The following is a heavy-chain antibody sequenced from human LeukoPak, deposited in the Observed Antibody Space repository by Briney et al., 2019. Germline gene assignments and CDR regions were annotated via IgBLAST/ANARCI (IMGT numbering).Heavy chain of an antibody. V-gene: IGHV4-39*01. D-gene: IGHD3/OR15-3a*01. CDR1: GDSIIANIYW. Sequence: SETLSLTCTVSGDSIIANIYWWDWVRLPPGKGLEWIGATFYTGRTFYSPSLKSRVTISVDTSKNQFSLDLSSATAADTAVYYCARRRHNFDFYDVWGQGTRVTVSS. CDR3: ARRRHNFDFYDV. CDR2: TFYTGRT. J-gene: IGHJ3*01.